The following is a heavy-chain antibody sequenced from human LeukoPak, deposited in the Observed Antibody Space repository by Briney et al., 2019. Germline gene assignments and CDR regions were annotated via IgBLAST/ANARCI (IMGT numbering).Heavy chain of an antibody. D-gene: IGHD1-26*01. CDR1: GGSISSGGYY. CDR2: IYYSGST. Sequence: SETLSLTCTVSGGSISSGGYYWSWIRQHPGKGLEWIGYIYYSGSTNYNPSLKSRVTISVDTSKNQFSLKLSSVTAADTAVYYCARWTVGAPLDYWGQGTLVTVSS. J-gene: IGHJ4*02. CDR3: ARWTVGAPLDY. V-gene: IGHV4-61*08.